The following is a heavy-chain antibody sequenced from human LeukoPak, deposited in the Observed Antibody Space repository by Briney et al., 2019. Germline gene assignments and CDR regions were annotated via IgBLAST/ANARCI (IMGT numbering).Heavy chain of an antibody. D-gene: IGHD3-22*01. CDR3: ARGNLYYYDSSGYYFKFDY. CDR1: GGSFSGYY. J-gene: IGHJ4*02. Sequence: SETLSLTCAVYGGSFSGYYWSWIRQPPGKGLEWIGEINHSGSTNYNPSLKSRVTISVDTSKNQFSLKLSSVTAADTAVYYCARGNLYYYDSSGYYFKFDYWGQGTLVTVSS. V-gene: IGHV4-34*01. CDR2: INHSGST.